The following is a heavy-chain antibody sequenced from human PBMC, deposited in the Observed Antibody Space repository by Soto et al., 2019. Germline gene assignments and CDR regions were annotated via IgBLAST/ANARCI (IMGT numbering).Heavy chain of an antibody. CDR1: GFTFSHSA. CDR2: IVVGSGNT. Sequence: ASVKVSCKASGFTFSHSAMQWVRQARGQSLEWIGWIVVGSGNTNYAQKFQERVTISWDMSTNTAYMELRSLRSDDTAVYYCARDMGCISTSCYGVLGRIGMDVWSQGTTVTVS. J-gene: IGHJ6*02. D-gene: IGHD2-2*01. V-gene: IGHV1-58*02. CDR3: ARDMGCISTSCYGVLGRIGMDV.